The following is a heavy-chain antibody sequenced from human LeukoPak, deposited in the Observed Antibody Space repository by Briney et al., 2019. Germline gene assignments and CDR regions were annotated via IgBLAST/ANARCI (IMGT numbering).Heavy chain of an antibody. J-gene: IGHJ6*02. CDR3: ARGRGHSSSWFYYYYGMDV. D-gene: IGHD6-13*01. CDR1: GYTFTSYD. V-gene: IGHV1-8*01. Sequence: GASVKVSCKASGYTFTSYDIDWVRQATGQGLEWMGWMNPNSGNTGYAQKFQGRVTMTRNTSISTAYMELSSLRSEDTAVYYCARGRGHSSSWFYYYYGMDVWGQGTTVTVSS. CDR2: MNPNSGNT.